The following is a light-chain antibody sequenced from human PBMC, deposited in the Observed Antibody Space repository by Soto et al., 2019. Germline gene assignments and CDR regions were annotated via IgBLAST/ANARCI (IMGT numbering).Light chain of an antibody. V-gene: IGKV3-11*01. CDR2: DAS. Sequence: EIVLTQSPATLSLSPGERATLSCRASQSVSSYLAWYQQKPDQAPRLLIYDASNRATGIPARFSGSGSGTDFTLTISSLEPEDFAVYYCHQRSNWPPFTFGPGTKVDIK. CDR3: HQRSNWPPFT. J-gene: IGKJ3*01. CDR1: QSVSSY.